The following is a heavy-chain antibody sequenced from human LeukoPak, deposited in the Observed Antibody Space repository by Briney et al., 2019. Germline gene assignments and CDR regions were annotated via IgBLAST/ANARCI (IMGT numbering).Heavy chain of an antibody. D-gene: IGHD2-2*01. CDR3: ARDNCSSTSCYGGFDY. Sequence: SETLSLTCAVSGYSISSGYYWGWIRQPPGKGLEWIGYIYYSGSTNYNPSLKSRVTISVDTSKNQFSLKLSSVTAADTAVYYCARDNCSSTSCYGGFDYWGQGTLVTASS. CDR2: IYYSGST. J-gene: IGHJ4*02. V-gene: IGHV4-61*01. CDR1: GYSISSGYY.